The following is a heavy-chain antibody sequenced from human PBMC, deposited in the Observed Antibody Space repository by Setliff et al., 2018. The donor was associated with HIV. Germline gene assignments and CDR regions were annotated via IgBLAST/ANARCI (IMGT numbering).Heavy chain of an antibody. CDR3: ARASSGHSPMWDITAVAATYYHYYMDV. D-gene: IGHD6-19*01. V-gene: IGHV1-69*05. CDR2: IIPMFVTA. J-gene: IGHJ6*03. CDR1: GGNFRFYA. Sequence: ASVKVSCKASGGNFRFYAFSWVRQAPGQGLEWMGGIIPMFVTANYAQKLQGRVTMTTDTSTSTAYMELRRLRSDYTAVYYGARASSGHSPMWDITAVAATYYHYYMDVSGKGTTVTVSS.